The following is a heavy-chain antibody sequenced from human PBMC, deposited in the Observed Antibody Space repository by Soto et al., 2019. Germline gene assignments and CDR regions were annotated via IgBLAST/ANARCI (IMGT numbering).Heavy chain of an antibody. CDR2: VSHDGVDN. J-gene: IGHJ5*02. CDR3: AKLIGGVKASVVTGNSIDP. CDR1: GFMFSGYG. D-gene: IGHD3-3*01. V-gene: IGHV3-30*18. Sequence: QVQLVESGGGVVQPGGSLRLSCAASGFMFSGYGMHWIRQAPGKGLEWVAVVSHDGVDNYYGDYVMGRCTVSTDDSKNTLFLQIDRVTADDSGVYYCAKLIGGVKASVVTGNSIDPWGQGTLVTVSS.